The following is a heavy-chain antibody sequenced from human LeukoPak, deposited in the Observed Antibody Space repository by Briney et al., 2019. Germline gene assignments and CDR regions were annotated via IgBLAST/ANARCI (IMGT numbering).Heavy chain of an antibody. D-gene: IGHD3-22*01. Sequence: PSETLSLTCTVSGGSISSSSYYWGWIRQPPGKGLEWIGSIYYSGSTYYNPSLKSRVTISVDTSKNQFSLKLSSVTAADTAVYYCAGLEYYYDSSGYSPLSFYEYWGQGTLVTVSS. J-gene: IGHJ4*02. CDR2: IYYSGST. V-gene: IGHV4-39*01. CDR3: AGLEYYYDSSGYSPLSFYEY. CDR1: GGSISSSSYY.